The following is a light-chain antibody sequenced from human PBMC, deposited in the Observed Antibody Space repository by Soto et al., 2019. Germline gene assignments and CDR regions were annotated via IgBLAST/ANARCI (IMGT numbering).Light chain of an antibody. J-gene: IGKJ5*01. CDR1: QDISNY. CDR3: QQYDNLPIT. V-gene: IGKV1-33*01. Sequence: DIQMTQSPSSLSASVGDRVTITCQASQDISNYLNWYQQKPGKAPKLLIYDASNLETVVPSRFSGSGSGTDFTFTISSLQPEDIATYYCQQYDNLPITFGQGTRLEMK. CDR2: DAS.